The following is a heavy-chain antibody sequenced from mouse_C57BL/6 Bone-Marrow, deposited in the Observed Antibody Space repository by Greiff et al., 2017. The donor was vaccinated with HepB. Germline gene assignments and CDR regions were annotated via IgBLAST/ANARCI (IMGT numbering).Heavy chain of an antibody. D-gene: IGHD1-1*01. Sequence: EVMLVESGAELVRPGASVKLSCTASGFNIKDYYMHWVKQRPEQGLEWIGRIDPEDGDTEYAPKFQGKATMTADTSSNTAYLQLSSLTSEDTAVYYCTTYYYGSSSYWYFDVWGTGTTVTVSS. J-gene: IGHJ1*03. CDR1: GFNIKDYY. CDR3: TTYYYGSSSYWYFDV. CDR2: IDPEDGDT. V-gene: IGHV14-1*01.